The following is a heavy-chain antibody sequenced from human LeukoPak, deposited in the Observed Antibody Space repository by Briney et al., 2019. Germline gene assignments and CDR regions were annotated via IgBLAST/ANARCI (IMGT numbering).Heavy chain of an antibody. CDR2: ISSSSSYI. CDR3: ARAISKGYSRPISSGWFLFGY. J-gene: IGHJ4*02. D-gene: IGHD6-19*01. Sequence: PGGSLRLSCAASGFTFSSYSMNWVRQAPGKGLEWVSSISSSSSYIYYADSVKGRFTISRDNAKNSLYLQMNSLRAEDTAVYYCARAISKGYSRPISSGWFLFGYWGQGTLVTVSS. V-gene: IGHV3-21*01. CDR1: GFTFSSYS.